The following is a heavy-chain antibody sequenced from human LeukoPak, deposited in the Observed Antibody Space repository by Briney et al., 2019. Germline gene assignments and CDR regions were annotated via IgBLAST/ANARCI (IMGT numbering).Heavy chain of an antibody. CDR3: ARAMCSSTSCYIYYYMDV. D-gene: IGHD2-2*01. J-gene: IGHJ6*03. CDR1: GGSISSHY. CDR2: IYYSGST. V-gene: IGHV4-59*11. Sequence: SSETLSLTCTASGGSISSHYWSWIRQPPGKGLEWIGYIYYSGSTNYNPSLKSRVTISVDTSKNQFSLKLSSLTAADTAVYYCARAMCSSTSCYIYYYMDVWGKGTTVTVSS.